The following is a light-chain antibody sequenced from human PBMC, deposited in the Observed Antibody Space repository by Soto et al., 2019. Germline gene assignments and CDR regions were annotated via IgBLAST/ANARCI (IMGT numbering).Light chain of an antibody. CDR3: QQYDSSWT. V-gene: IGKV3-20*01. Sequence: EVVLTQSPGTLSLSPGERATLSCRASQIISSNFLAWYQHKRGQAPILLIYDVSRRASGIPDRFSGSGSGTDFTLTISRLEPEDFAVYYFQQYDSSWTFGQGTKVEIK. J-gene: IGKJ1*01. CDR1: QIISSNF. CDR2: DVS.